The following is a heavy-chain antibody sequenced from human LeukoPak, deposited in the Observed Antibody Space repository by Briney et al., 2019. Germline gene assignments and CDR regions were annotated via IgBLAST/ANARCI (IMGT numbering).Heavy chain of an antibody. Sequence: PSETLSLTCTVSGGFFSSHGYYWNWFRQHPGKGLEWIGYVSNAGTTNYNPSLRSRVTISVDTSEKQFSLKMSSVTAADTAVYYCARAPSASGSFGWFDPWGQGVLVTVSS. D-gene: IGHD3-10*01. V-gene: IGHV4-31*03. CDR1: GGFFSSHGYY. CDR2: VSNAGTT. CDR3: ARAPSASGSFGWFDP. J-gene: IGHJ5*02.